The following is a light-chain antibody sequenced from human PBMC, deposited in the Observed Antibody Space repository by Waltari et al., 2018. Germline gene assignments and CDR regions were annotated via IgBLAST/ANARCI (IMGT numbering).Light chain of an antibody. CDR3: NSYTSSSTWV. CDR2: DVS. V-gene: IGLV2-14*01. CDR1: SSDVGGCNY. J-gene: IGLJ3*02. Sequence: QSALTQPASVSGSPGQSITISCTGTSSDVGGCNYVAWYQQHPGKAPKLMIFDVSKQPSVVSNRFSGSKSGSTASLTISGLQAEDAADFYCNSYTSSSTWVFGGGTKLTVL.